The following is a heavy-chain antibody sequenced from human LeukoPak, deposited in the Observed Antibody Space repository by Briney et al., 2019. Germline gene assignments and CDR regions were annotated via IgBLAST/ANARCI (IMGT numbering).Heavy chain of an antibody. Sequence: SETLSLTCAVYGGSFSGYYWSWIRQPPGKGLEWIGEINHSGSTNYNPSLKSRVTITVDTSKNQFSLKLTSVPAADTAVYYCARGLDIAARPFDPWGQGTLVTVSS. J-gene: IGHJ5*02. CDR3: ARGLDIAARPFDP. D-gene: IGHD6-6*01. V-gene: IGHV4-34*01. CDR1: GGSFSGYY. CDR2: INHSGST.